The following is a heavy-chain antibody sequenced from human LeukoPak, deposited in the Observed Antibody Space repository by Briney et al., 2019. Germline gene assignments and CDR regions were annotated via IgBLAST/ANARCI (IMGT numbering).Heavy chain of an antibody. D-gene: IGHD3-10*01. Sequence: PSETLSLTCTVSGGPISSSSYYWGWIRQPPGKGLEWIGSIYYSGSTYYNPSLKSRVTISVDTSKNQFSLKLSSVTAADTAVYYCARTSMVRGVINWFDPWGQGTLVTVSS. CDR1: GGPISSSSYY. CDR2: IYYSGST. J-gene: IGHJ5*02. CDR3: ARTSMVRGVINWFDP. V-gene: IGHV4-39*07.